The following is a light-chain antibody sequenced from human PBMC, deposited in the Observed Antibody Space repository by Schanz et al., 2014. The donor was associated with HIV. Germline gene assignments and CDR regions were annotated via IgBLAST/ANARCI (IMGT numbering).Light chain of an antibody. CDR2: GAS. Sequence: EIVLTQSPGTLSLSPGDRATLSCRASQSVSSRYLAWYQQKPGQAPRLLIYGASSRASGIPDRFSGSGSGTDFTLSISRLEPEDFAVYYCQQRYNLFTFGGGTKVEIK. J-gene: IGKJ4*01. V-gene: IGKV3-20*01. CDR3: QQRYNLFT. CDR1: QSVSSRY.